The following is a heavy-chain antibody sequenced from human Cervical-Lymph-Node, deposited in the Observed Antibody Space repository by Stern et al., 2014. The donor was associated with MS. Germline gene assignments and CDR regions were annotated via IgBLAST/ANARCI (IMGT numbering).Heavy chain of an antibody. V-gene: IGHV4-59*01. CDR3: ARASSGWYMGY. D-gene: IGHD6-19*01. CDR2: IYYSGST. Sequence: VQLVESGPGLVKPSETLSLTCTVSGGSISSYYWSWIRQPPGKGLEWIGYIYYSGSTNYNPSLKSRVTISVDTSKNQFSLKLSSVTAADTAVYYCARASSGWYMGYWGHGTLVTVSS. J-gene: IGHJ4*01. CDR1: GGSISSYY.